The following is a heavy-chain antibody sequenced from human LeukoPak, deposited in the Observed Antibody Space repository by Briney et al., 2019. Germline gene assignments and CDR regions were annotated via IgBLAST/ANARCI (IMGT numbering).Heavy chain of an antibody. J-gene: IGHJ5*02. D-gene: IGHD3-3*01. CDR2: ISAYNGNT. V-gene: IGHV1-18*01. CDR3: ARDRSDAYDFWSGYRLFDP. Sequence: ASVKVSCKASGYTFTSYGISWVRQAPGQGLEWMGWISAYNGNTNYAQKLQGRVTMTTDTSTSTAYVELGSLRSDDTAVYYCARDRSDAYDFWSGYRLFDPWGQGTLVTVSS. CDR1: GYTFTSYG.